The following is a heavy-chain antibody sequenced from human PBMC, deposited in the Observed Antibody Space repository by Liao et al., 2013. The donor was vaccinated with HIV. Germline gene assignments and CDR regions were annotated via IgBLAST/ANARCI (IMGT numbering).Heavy chain of an antibody. CDR3: ARGYDRSGYAMLYYFDF. CDR1: GGSISSISNY. V-gene: IGHV4-39*07. D-gene: IGHD3-22*01. CDR2: IYYRGST. J-gene: IGHJ4*02. Sequence: QLQLQESGPGLVKPSETLSLTCTVSGGSISSISNYWGWIRQPPEKGLEWIGNIYYRGSTDYNPSLKSRVTISVDTSKNQFSLKLRSVTAADTAVYYCARGYDRSGYAMLYYFDFWGQGTLVTVSS.